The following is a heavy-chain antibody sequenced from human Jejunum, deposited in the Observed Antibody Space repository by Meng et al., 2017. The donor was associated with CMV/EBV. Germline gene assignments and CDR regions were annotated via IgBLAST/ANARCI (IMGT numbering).Heavy chain of an antibody. J-gene: IGHJ4*02. CDR2: ITPYNGNT. CDR3: ARERPGSGYQVTDY. V-gene: IGHV1-18*01. Sequence: GYAFNPKGISWVRQASGQGFEWMGWITPYNGNTKLADKFQGRVTLTTDSSTRTVYMELRSLTSDDTAVYYCARERPGSGYQVTDYWGQGTLVTVSS. CDR1: GYAFNPKG. D-gene: IGHD2-2*01.